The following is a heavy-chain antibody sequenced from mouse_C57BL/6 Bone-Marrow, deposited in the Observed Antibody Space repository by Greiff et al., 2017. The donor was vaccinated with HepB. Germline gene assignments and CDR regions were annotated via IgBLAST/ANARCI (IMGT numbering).Heavy chain of an antibody. J-gene: IGHJ2*01. CDR3: AILGLPYFDY. V-gene: IGHV1-76*01. CDR2: IYPGSGNT. CDR1: GYTFTDYY. Sequence: VQLQQSGAELVRPGASVKLSCKASGYTFTDYYINWVKQRPGQGLEWIARIYPGSGNTYYNEKFKGKATLTAEKSSSTAYMQLSSLTSEDSAVYFCAILGLPYFDYWGQGTTLTVSS. D-gene: IGHD5-5*01.